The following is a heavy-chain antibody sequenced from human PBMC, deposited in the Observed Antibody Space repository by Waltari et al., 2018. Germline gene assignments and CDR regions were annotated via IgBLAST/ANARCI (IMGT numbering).Heavy chain of an antibody. Sequence: QVQLQESGPGLVKPSETLSLSCSVSGGSISSFFWNWIRQPPGRGLEWIGFIHNSGSTKCNPSLKSRVTMSVDTSKRQFSLRLTSVTAADTAVYYCARWDSSGRYYGDWGQGTPVIVSS. CDR3: ARWDSSGRYYGD. CDR1: GGSISSFF. J-gene: IGHJ4*02. V-gene: IGHV4-59*12. CDR2: IHNSGST. D-gene: IGHD3-22*01.